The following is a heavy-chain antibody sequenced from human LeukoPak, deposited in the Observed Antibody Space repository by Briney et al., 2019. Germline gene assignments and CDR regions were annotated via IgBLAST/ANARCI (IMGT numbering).Heavy chain of an antibody. CDR3: ARGAGWAVTIYYYYMDV. CDR2: IYHSGST. J-gene: IGHJ6*03. D-gene: IGHD4-17*01. V-gene: IGHV4-38-2*02. Sequence: ASETLSLTCTVSGYSISSGYYWGWIRPPTGKGLEWIGSIYHSGSTYYNPSLKSRVTISVDTSKNQFSLKLSSVTAADTAVYYCARGAGWAVTIYYYYMDVWGKGTTVTVSS. CDR1: GYSISSGYY.